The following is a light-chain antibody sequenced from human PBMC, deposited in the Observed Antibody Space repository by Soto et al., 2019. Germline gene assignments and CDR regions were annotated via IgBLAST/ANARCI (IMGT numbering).Light chain of an antibody. J-gene: IGKJ2*01. Sequence: EIVLTQSPATLSLSPGERATLSCRASQIYGSHLAWYQQKPGQAPRLLIYDASNRATGIPARFSGSGSGTDFTLTISSLEPEDFAVYYCQLRSNWPPVTFGQGTKLEI. CDR1: QIYGSH. V-gene: IGKV3-11*01. CDR2: DAS. CDR3: QLRSNWPPVT.